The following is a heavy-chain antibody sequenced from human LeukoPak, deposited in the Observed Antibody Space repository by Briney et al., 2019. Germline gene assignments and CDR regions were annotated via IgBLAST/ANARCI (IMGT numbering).Heavy chain of an antibody. Sequence: GGSLRLSCAASGFTFSSYWMHWVRQAPGKGLVWVSRINSDGSSTSYADSVKGRFTISRDNAKNTLYLQMNSLRAEDTAVYYCARAAGDYGNYYYYYYMDVWGKGTTVTISS. V-gene: IGHV3-74*01. CDR1: GFTFSSYW. CDR2: INSDGSST. D-gene: IGHD4-17*01. J-gene: IGHJ6*03. CDR3: ARAAGDYGNYYYYYYMDV.